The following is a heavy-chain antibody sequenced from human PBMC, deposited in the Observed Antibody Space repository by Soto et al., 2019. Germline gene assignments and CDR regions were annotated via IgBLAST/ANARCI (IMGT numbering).Heavy chain of an antibody. Sequence: QVQLQESGPGLVKPSETLSLTCTVSGGSISSYYWSWIRQPPGKGLEWIGYIYYSGSTNYNPSLKSLVTISVDTSKNQFSLKLSSVTAADTAVYYCARPLLRNLPDAFDIWGQGTMVTVSS. V-gene: IGHV4-59*01. CDR2: IYYSGST. J-gene: IGHJ3*02. D-gene: IGHD3-16*01. CDR3: ARPLLRNLPDAFDI. CDR1: GGSISSYY.